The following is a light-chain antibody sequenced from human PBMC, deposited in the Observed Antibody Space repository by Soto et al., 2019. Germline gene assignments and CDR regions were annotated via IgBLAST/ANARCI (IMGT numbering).Light chain of an antibody. Sequence: QSVLTQPPSVSGAPVQRVTISCAGSSSNIGAGYEVHWYQQVIGTAHKLLMYGNTNRPSGVPDRFSASKSGTSASLAITGRQAQNEPDYYCQSYDRSQTVVFGGGTQLTVL. CDR2: GNT. CDR1: SSNIGAGYE. J-gene: IGLJ2*01. CDR3: QSYDRSQTVV. V-gene: IGLV1-40*01.